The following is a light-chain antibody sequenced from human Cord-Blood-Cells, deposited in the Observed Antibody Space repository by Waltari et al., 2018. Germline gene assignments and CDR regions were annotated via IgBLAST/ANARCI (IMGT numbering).Light chain of an antibody. CDR1: SSDVGGYNY. Sequence: QSALTQPASVSGSPGQSITISCTGTSSDVGGYNYVSWDQQHPGKAPKLMIFDVSNRPSGLSNRFSGARAGNTASLTISGLQAEDEADYYCSSYTSSSTWVFGGGTKLTVL. V-gene: IGLV2-14*03. J-gene: IGLJ3*02. CDR3: SSYTSSSTWV. CDR2: DVS.